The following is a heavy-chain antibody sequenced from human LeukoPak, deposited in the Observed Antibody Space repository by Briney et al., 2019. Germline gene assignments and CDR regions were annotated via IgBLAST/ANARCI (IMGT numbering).Heavy chain of an antibody. CDR1: GGSISSGGYY. V-gene: IGHV4-31*03. CDR2: IHYSGRT. Sequence: SQTLSLTCSVSGGSISSGGYYWSWIRQLPGKGLEWIGYIHYSGRTYYNPSLKSRVMVSVDTSENQFSLRLSSVTAADTAVYYCARELRYSTNYSYYYGMDVWGKGTTVTVSS. D-gene: IGHD3-9*01. CDR3: ARELRYSTNYSYYYGMDV. J-gene: IGHJ6*04.